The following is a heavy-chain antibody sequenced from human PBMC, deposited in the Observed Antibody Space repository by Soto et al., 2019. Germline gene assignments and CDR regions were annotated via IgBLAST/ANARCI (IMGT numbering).Heavy chain of an antibody. J-gene: IGHJ4*01. CDR2: IKSKTDGGTT. D-gene: IGHD3-22*01. CDR3: TTASYSPMIVVRFDY. CDR1: GFTFSNAW. Sequence: EVHLVESGGGLVKPGGSLRLSCAASGFTFSNAWINWVRQAPGKGLEWVGRIKSKTDGGTTDFAAPVKGRFARPRDDSNDLVYLQMNRLKTEDTGIYYCTTASYSPMIVVRFDYWGHGTLVTVSS. V-gene: IGHV3-15*07.